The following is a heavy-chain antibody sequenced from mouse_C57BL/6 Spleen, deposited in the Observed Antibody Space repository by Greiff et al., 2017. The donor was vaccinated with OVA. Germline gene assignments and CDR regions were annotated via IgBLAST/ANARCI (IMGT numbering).Heavy chain of an antibody. Sequence: VKLQQPGAELVKPGASVKMSCKASGYTFTSYWITWVKQRPGQGLEWIGDIYPGSGSTNYNEKFKSKATLTVDTSSSTAYMQLSSLTSEDSAVYYCARDPDGYYGYAMDYWGQGTSVTVSS. CDR1: GYTFTSYW. CDR3: ARDPDGYYGYAMDY. CDR2: IYPGSGST. J-gene: IGHJ4*01. D-gene: IGHD2-3*01. V-gene: IGHV1-55*01.